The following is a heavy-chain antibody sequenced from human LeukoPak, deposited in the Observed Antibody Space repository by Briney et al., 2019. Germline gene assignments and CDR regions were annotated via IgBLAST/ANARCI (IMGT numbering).Heavy chain of an antibody. Sequence: GASVKVSCKASGYTFTGYYMHWVRQAPGQGLEWMGWINPNSGGTNYAQKFQGRVTITTDESTSTAYMELSSLRSEDTAVYYCVGGIAARPGDYWGQGTLVTVSS. D-gene: IGHD6-6*01. J-gene: IGHJ4*02. CDR2: INPNSGGT. V-gene: IGHV1-2*02. CDR3: VGGIAARPGDY. CDR1: GYTFTGYY.